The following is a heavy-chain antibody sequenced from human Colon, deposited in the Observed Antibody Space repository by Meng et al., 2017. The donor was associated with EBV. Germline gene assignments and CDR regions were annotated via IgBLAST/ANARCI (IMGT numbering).Heavy chain of an antibody. CDR3: ARNYYFDY. CDR1: GGSINSGDYY. CDR2: IYYTGST. V-gene: IGHV4-30-4*01. J-gene: IGHJ4*02. Sequence: QAPLQVSGPGLVKPSQILSLTCTVSGGSINSGDYYWSWIRQPPGKGLEWIGYIYYTGSTYYNPSLKSRVTISMDTSKNQFSLRLSSVTAADTAVYYCARNYYFDYWGQGTLVTVSS.